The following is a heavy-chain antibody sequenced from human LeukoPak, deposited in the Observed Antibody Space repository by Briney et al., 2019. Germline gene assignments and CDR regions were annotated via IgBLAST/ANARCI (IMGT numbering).Heavy chain of an antibody. V-gene: IGHV3-23*01. CDR2: ISGSGDST. CDR1: GFTFSSYA. CDR3: AKDYEWALDY. J-gene: IGHJ4*02. Sequence: GGSLRLSCAASGFTFSSYAMIWVRQAPGKGLEWVSTISGSGDSTYYADSVKGRFTISRDNSNNTLYLRMNSLRAEDTAVYYCAKDYEWALDYWGQGTLVTVSS. D-gene: IGHD1-26*01.